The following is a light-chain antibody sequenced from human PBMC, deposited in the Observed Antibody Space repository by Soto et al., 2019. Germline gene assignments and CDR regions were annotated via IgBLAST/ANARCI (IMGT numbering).Light chain of an antibody. CDR1: QSVRTK. Sequence: IVMTQSPGTLSVSPGEGATLFCRASQSVRTKLAWYQQRAGQAPRLLMYGASTRATGIPDRFSGSGSGTEFTLTISSLQSEDFAVYDGQHYNSWPPITCGQGTRLEIK. CDR2: GAS. CDR3: QHYNSWPPIT. V-gene: IGKV3-15*01. J-gene: IGKJ5*01.